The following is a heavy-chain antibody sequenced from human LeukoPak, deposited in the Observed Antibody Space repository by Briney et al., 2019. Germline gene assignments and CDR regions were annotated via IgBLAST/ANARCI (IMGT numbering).Heavy chain of an antibody. V-gene: IGHV5-10-1*01. CDR2: IDPSDSYT. CDR3: ARHPKVRGREYYFDY. Sequence: GESLKISCKGSGYSFTSYWISWVRQMPGKGLEWMGRIDPSDSYTNYSPSFQGHVTISADKSISTAYLQWSSLKASDTAMYYCARHPKVRGREYYFDYWGQGTLVTVSS. CDR1: GYSFTSYW. J-gene: IGHJ4*02. D-gene: IGHD3-10*01.